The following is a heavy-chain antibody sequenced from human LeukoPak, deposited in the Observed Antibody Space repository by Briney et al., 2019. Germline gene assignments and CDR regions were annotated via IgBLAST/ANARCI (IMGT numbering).Heavy chain of an antibody. CDR3: AREHQLYAFDI. D-gene: IGHD2-8*01. V-gene: IGHV3-9*01. Sequence: GGSLRLSCAASGFTFDDYAMHWVRQAPGKGLEWVSGISWNSGSIGYADSVKGRFTISRDNAKNTLYLQMNSLRAEDTAVYYCAREHQLYAFDIWGQGTMVTVSS. CDR2: ISWNSGSI. J-gene: IGHJ3*02. CDR1: GFTFDDYA.